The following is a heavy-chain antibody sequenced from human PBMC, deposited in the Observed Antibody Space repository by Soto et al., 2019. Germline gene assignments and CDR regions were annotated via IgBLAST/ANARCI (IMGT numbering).Heavy chain of an antibody. V-gene: IGHV3-30*18. J-gene: IGHJ4*02. CDR1: GFTLSCCG. CDR3: AKEQSSGYYRVVDY. CDR2: ITYDGSER. D-gene: IGHD6-19*01. Sequence: QVQVVESGGGVVQPGRSLRLSCAASGFTLSCCGMHWVRQAPGKGLEWVGVITYDGSERHYGDSVKGRFTISRDSSENTVYLQMNSLRVEDSAVYYCAKEQSSGYYRVVDYWGQGTLVTVSP.